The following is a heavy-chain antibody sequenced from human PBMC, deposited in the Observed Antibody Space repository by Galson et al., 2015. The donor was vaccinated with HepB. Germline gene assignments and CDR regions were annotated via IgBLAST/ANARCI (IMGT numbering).Heavy chain of an antibody. D-gene: IGHD1-7*01. V-gene: IGHV3-23*01. CDR3: AKDLFDWNYAQIVYYYYYVDV. CDR2: ISSTGAVA. Sequence: SLRLSCAASGFAFNNFAMTWVRQAPGKGLEWVSTISSTGAVAFYADSVQGQFTISRDNSKNTVFLQMDRLRADDTATYYCAKDLFDWNYAQIVYYYYYVDVWGKGTTVTVSS. CDR1: GFAFNNFA. J-gene: IGHJ6*03.